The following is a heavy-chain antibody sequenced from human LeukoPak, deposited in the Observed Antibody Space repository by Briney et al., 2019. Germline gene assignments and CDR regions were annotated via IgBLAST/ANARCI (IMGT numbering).Heavy chain of an antibody. CDR3: ARKLSSSWYEDAFDI. CDR2: IYYSGST. J-gene: IGHJ3*02. CDR1: GGSISSYY. V-gene: IGHV4-59*01. Sequence: SETLSLTCTVSGGSISSYYWSWIRRPPGKGLEWIGYIYYSGSTNYNPSLKSRVTISVDTSKNQFSLKLSSVTAADTAVYYCARKLSSSWYEDAFDIWGQGTMVTVSS. D-gene: IGHD6-13*01.